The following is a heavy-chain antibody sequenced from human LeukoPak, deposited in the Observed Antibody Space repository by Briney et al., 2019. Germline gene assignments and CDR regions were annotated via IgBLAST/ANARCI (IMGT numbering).Heavy chain of an antibody. CDR1: GSTFSDYD. CDR3: ARDQGVGTRGGVGY. V-gene: IGHV1-3*01. D-gene: IGHD2-8*02. J-gene: IGHJ4*02. Sequence: GASVKVSCKASGSTFSDYDVHWVRLAPGQRLEWMGWINAANGNTEYSQKFQGRVSITIDTSANTAYMELSSLRSEDTAVYFCARDQGVGTRGGVGYWGQGTLVTVSS. CDR2: INAANGNT.